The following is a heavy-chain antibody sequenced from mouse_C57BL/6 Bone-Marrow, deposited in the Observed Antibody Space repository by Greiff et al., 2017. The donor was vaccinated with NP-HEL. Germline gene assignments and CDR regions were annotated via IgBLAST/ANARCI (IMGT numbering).Heavy chain of an antibody. J-gene: IGHJ3*01. D-gene: IGHD2-3*01. Sequence: ESGPGLVKPSQSLSLTCSVTGYSITSGYYWNWLRQFPGNKLEWMGYISYDGSNNYNPSLKNRITITRDTSKNQFFLKLNSVTTEDTATYDCARDRGWLLPAWFAYWGQGTLVTVSA. V-gene: IGHV3-6*01. CDR3: ARDRGWLLPAWFAY. CDR2: ISYDGSN. CDR1: GYSITSGYY.